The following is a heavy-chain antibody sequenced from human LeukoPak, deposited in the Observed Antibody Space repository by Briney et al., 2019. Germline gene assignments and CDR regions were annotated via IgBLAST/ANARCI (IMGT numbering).Heavy chain of an antibody. CDR1: GGSISSYY. CDR2: IYYSGST. CDR3: ARDTYSSSGHFDY. V-gene: IGHV4-59*01. J-gene: IGHJ4*02. Sequence: PSETLSLTCTVSGGSISSYYWSWIRQPPGKGLEWIGYIYYSGSTNYNPSLKSRVTISVDTSKNQFSLKLSSVTAADTAVYYCARDTYSSSGHFDYWGQGTLVTVSS. D-gene: IGHD6-13*01.